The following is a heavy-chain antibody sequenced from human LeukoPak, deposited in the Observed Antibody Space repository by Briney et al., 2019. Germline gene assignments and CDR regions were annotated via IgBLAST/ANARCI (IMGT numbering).Heavy chain of an antibody. CDR2: IKQDGSEK. J-gene: IGHJ4*02. CDR3: AKDIGTGFGELVFDY. V-gene: IGHV3-7*01. D-gene: IGHD3-10*01. CDR1: GFKFSSNW. Sequence: PGGSLRLSCAASGFKFSSNWMSWVRQAPGKGLEWVANIKQDGSEKYYVDSVKGRFTISRDNAKNSLYLQMNSLRAEDTAVYYCAKDIGTGFGELVFDYWGQGTLVTVSS.